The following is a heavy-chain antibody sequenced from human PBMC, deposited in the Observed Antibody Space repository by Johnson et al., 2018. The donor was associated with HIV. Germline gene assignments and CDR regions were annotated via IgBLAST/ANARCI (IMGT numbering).Heavy chain of an antibody. CDR1: GFSFSDHY. CDR3: AKDNGIAGTSGDAFDI. CDR2: ISSSGSI. Sequence: QVQLVESGGGLVKPGGSLRLSCAASGFSFSDHYMSWIRQAPGKGLEWVSYISSSGSIAYADSVKGRFTTSRDKDKNSLYLQVKSLRAEDTALYLCAKDNGIAGTSGDAFDIWGQGTMVTVSS. J-gene: IGHJ3*02. D-gene: IGHD6-13*01. V-gene: IGHV3-11*01.